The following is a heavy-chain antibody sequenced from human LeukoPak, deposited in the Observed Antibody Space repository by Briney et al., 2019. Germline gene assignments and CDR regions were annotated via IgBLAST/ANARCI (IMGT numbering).Heavy chain of an antibody. D-gene: IGHD3-22*01. Sequence: SVKVSCKASGGTFSSYAISWVRQAPGQGGEWRGRIIPIFGTANYAQKFQGRVTIPTDESTITAYMELSSLRSEDTAVYYCASATYYYESSGYYYHYWGQGTLVTVSS. CDR2: IIPIFGTA. V-gene: IGHV1-69*05. J-gene: IGHJ4*02. CDR3: ASATYYYESSGYYYHY. CDR1: GGTFSSYA.